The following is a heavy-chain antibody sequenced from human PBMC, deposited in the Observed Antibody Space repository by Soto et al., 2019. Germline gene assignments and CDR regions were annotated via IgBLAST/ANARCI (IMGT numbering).Heavy chain of an antibody. J-gene: IGHJ5*02. V-gene: IGHV3-23*01. D-gene: IGHD6-13*01. Sequence: EVQLLESGGGLVQPGGSLRLSCAASGFTFSSYAMSWVRQAPGKGLEWVSGISSSGGSTYYADSVKGRFTISRDNPKNTVYLQMNSLRAEDTAVYYCAKDPVAAAGTGWFDPWGQGTLVTVSS. CDR3: AKDPVAAAGTGWFDP. CDR1: GFTFSSYA. CDR2: ISSSGGST.